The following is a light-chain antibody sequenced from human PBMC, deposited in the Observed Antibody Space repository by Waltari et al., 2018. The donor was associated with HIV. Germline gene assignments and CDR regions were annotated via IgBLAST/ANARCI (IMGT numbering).Light chain of an antibody. Sequence: EIVMTQSPVALSVSPGDRVTLSCRASESVGSFFAWYQQRPGQSPSPLMYGVSTRASGVSARFSGSWSGTEVNLTITSLQSDDSAIYFCQQFYNWPRTFGQGTTVEVK. V-gene: IGKV3-15*01. CDR3: QQFYNWPRT. CDR1: ESVGSF. J-gene: IGKJ1*01. CDR2: GVS.